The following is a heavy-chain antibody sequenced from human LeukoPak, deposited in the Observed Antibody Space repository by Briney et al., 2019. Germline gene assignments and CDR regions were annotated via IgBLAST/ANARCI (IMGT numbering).Heavy chain of an antibody. CDR2: ISSSSRYI. D-gene: IGHD3-22*01. Sequence: GGSLRLSCAASGFTFSSYSMNWVRQAPGKGLEWVSSISSSSRYIYYADSVKGRFTISRDNAKNSLYLQMNSLRAEDTAVYYCARAPLYDSSGYYSESFDIWGQGTMVTVSS. V-gene: IGHV3-21*01. J-gene: IGHJ3*02. CDR1: GFTFSSYS. CDR3: ARAPLYDSSGYYSESFDI.